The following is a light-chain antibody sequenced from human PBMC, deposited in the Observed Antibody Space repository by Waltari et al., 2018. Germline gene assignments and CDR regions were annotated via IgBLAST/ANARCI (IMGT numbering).Light chain of an antibody. CDR2: DVN. V-gene: IGLV2-14*03. Sequence: QSALTQPASVSGSPGQSLPISCTGTSSDVGTYKYVSWYQHRPGTAPTVFISDVNKRPSGVSNRFSCSQSGNTASLTISGLQAEDEANYSCASYSSISSYVVFGGGTKLTVL. J-gene: IGLJ2*01. CDR1: SSDVGTYKY. CDR3: ASYSSISSYVV.